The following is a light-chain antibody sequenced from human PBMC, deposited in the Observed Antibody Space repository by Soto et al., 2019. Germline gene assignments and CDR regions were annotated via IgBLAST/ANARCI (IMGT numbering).Light chain of an antibody. CDR3: HQRQSWPRT. J-gene: IGKJ1*01. CDR1: QYINTR. Sequence: EIMVTQSPATLSSFTGDRVTLSCRASQYINTRLAWYQHRPGQAPRLLIYQTSIRAAGIPARFSASGTGTDFTLTISDVQPEDFAVYYCHQRQSWPRTFGQGTKV. CDR2: QTS. V-gene: IGKV3-11*01.